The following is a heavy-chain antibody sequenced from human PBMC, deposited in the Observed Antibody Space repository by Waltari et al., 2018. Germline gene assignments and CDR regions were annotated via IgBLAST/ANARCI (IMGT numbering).Heavy chain of an antibody. CDR1: GGSISSGSYY. J-gene: IGHJ4*02. Sequence: QVQLQESVPGLVKPSQTLSLTCTVPGGSISSGSYYWSWIRQPAGKGLEWIGRIYTSGSTNYNPSLKSRVTISVDTSKYQFSLKLSSVTAADTAVYYCAGTDMTTVVTHDYWGQGTLVTVSS. V-gene: IGHV4-61*02. CDR3: AGTDMTTVVTHDY. CDR2: IYTSGST. D-gene: IGHD4-17*01.